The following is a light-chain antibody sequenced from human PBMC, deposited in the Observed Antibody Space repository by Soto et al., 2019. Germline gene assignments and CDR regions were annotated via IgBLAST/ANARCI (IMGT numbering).Light chain of an antibody. CDR3: QQYKTSLYS. CDR2: DAS. J-gene: IGKJ2*01. CDR1: QSIGSW. V-gene: IGKV1-5*01. Sequence: DIHMTQSPSTLSASVGDRDTITCRASQSIGSWLAWYQQRQGKXLNXXIYDASSLESGVPSRFSGSRSGTELTITINSLQPDDFETYFCQQYKTSLYSFGQGTKVDIK.